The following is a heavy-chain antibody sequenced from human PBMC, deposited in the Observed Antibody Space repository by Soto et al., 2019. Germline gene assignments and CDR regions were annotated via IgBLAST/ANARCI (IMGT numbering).Heavy chain of an antibody. J-gene: IGHJ6*02. CDR3: ARDHSYGDSYYYGMDV. V-gene: IGHV3-72*01. CDR1: GFTFSDHY. CDR2: TRNKANSYTT. D-gene: IGHD5-18*01. Sequence: GSLRLSCAASGFTFSDHYMDWVRQAPGKGLEWVGRTRNKANSYTTEYAASVKGRFTISRDDSKNSLYLQMNSLKTEDTAVYYCARDHSYGDSYYYGMDVWGQGNTVTVSS.